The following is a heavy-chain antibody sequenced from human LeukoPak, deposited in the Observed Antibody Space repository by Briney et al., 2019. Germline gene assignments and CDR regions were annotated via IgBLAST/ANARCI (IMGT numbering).Heavy chain of an antibody. D-gene: IGHD6-19*01. CDR1: GGSFSGYY. CDR2: INHSGST. Sequence: SETLSLTCAVYGGSFSGYYWSWIRQPPGKGLEWIGEINHSGSTNYNPPLKSRVTISVDTSKNQFSLKLSSVTAADTAVYYCAGGIAVAGIDYWGQGTLVTVSS. J-gene: IGHJ4*02. CDR3: AGGIAVAGIDY. V-gene: IGHV4-34*01.